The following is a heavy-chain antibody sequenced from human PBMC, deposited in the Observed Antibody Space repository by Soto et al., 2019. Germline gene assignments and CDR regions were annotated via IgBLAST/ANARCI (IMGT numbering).Heavy chain of an antibody. J-gene: IGHJ4*02. Sequence: KTSEPLSLTCTVSGDSMATGGHYYNWIRQVPGKGLEWIGYVYYSGATHYTPSLRARATISRDTSKNQFSLRLISVTAADTALYYCARDKDLQPTVWGFWGQGIQVTVSS. CDR1: GDSMATGGHY. CDR2: VYYSGAT. CDR3: ARDKDLQPTVWGF. D-gene: IGHD3-16*01. V-gene: IGHV4-31*03.